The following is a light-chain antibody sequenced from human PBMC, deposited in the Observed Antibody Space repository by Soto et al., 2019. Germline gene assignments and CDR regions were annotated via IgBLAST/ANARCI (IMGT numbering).Light chain of an antibody. CDR3: SSYTTSSTQV. Sequence: QSVLTQPRSVSGSPGQSVTISCTGTKSDLGDYNYVSWFQQHPGKTPKLMIYEVTNRPSGVSYRFSGSKSGNTASLTISGLQAEDEADYYCSSYTTSSTQVFGTGTKVTVL. CDR1: KSDLGDYNY. CDR2: EVT. V-gene: IGLV2-14*01. J-gene: IGLJ1*01.